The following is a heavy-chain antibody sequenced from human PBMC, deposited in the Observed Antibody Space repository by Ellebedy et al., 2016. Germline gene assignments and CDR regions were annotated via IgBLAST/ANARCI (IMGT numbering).Heavy chain of an antibody. Sequence: SETLSLTCSVSGDSISNYYWNWIRRPPGKGLEWIGYVFHTGNSDYNPSLKSRVTTSVDTSKSQFSLRLTSVTAADTAVYYCAKWNGNLNAFDIWGQGTMVTVSS. CDR3: AKWNGNLNAFDI. CDR1: GDSISNYY. D-gene: IGHD1-1*01. V-gene: IGHV4-59*01. CDR2: VFHTGNS. J-gene: IGHJ3*02.